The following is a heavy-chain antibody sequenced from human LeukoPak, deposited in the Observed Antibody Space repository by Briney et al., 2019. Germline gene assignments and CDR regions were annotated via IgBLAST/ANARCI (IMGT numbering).Heavy chain of an antibody. CDR1: GGSISSYY. CDR3: ARVGILWYGELSCWFDP. V-gene: IGHV4-59*01. CDR2: IYYSGST. D-gene: IGHD3-10*01. Sequence: SETLSLTCTVSGGSISSYYWNWIRQAPGKGLEWIGYIYYSGSTNYNPSLKSRVTISVDTSKNQFSLKLSSVTAADTAVYYCARVGILWYGELSCWFDPWGQGTLVTVSS. J-gene: IGHJ5*02.